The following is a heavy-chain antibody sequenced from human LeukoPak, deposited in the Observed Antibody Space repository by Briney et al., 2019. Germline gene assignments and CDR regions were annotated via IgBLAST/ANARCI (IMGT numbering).Heavy chain of an antibody. D-gene: IGHD1-26*01. J-gene: IGHJ6*03. CDR2: INPNSGGT. Sequence: ASVKVSCKASGYTFTGYYMHWVRQAPGQGLEWMGRINPNSGGTNYAQKFQGRVTMTRDTSISTAYMELSRLGSDDTAVYYCASKGSYSTNTEKYYYYYYYMDVWGKGTTVTVSS. CDR1: GYTFTGYY. CDR3: ASKGSYSTNTEKYYYYYYYMDV. V-gene: IGHV1-2*06.